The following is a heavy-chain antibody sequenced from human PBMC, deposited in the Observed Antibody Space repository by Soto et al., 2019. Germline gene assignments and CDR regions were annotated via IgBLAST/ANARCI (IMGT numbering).Heavy chain of an antibody. CDR1: GFTFSTYG. Sequence: QVQLVESGGGVVHPGRSLRLSCAASGFTFSTYGMHWVRQAPGKGLEWVAVIWYDGSNKNYADSVKGRFTISRDNSKNTLYLQMNSLRAEDTAVYYCARGGYCSGGSCPYFDYWGQGTLVTVSS. J-gene: IGHJ4*02. V-gene: IGHV3-33*01. CDR2: IWYDGSNK. CDR3: ARGGYCSGGSCPYFDY. D-gene: IGHD2-15*01.